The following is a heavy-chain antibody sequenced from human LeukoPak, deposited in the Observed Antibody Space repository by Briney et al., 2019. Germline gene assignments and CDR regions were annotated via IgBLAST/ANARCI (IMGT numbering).Heavy chain of an antibody. CDR1: IYTCSIYW. V-gene: IGHV3-74*01. CDR3: ASSPGIAVV. CDR2: INSDGSST. J-gene: IGHJ4*02. Sequence: GGSLRLLCAVSIYTCSIYWLHWVRHATGKGLVWVSRINSDGSSTSYADSVKGRFTNSSDNATNTLYLQMSSLSAEVTAVYYCASSPGIAVVWGQGTLVIVSS. D-gene: IGHD6-19*01.